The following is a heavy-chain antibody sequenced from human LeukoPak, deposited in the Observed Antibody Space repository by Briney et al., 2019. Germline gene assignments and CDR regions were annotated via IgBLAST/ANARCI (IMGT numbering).Heavy chain of an antibody. J-gene: IGHJ4*02. Sequence: PGGSLRLSCAASGFTFSTYSMNWVRQAPGKGLEWVSYISSSGNIIYYADSVKGRFTISRDNAKNSLYLQMDSLRAGDTAVYYCAPVYCSSTSCYHYFEYWGQGTLVTVSS. CDR2: ISSSGNII. D-gene: IGHD2-2*01. V-gene: IGHV3-48*01. CDR3: APVYCSSTSCYHYFEY. CDR1: GFTFSTYS.